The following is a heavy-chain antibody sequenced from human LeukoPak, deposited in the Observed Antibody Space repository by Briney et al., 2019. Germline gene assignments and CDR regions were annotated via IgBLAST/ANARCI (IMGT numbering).Heavy chain of an antibody. CDR3: ARGTGTRVAPYYFDH. CDR2: ISNDGTNK. CDR1: GFTFSSFA. J-gene: IGHJ4*02. Sequence: GGSLRLSCAASGFTFSSFAMHWVRQAPGKGLEWVAVISNDGTNKYYADSVKGRFTISRDNSKNTLYLQMNSLRTEDTAMYYCARGTGTRVAPYYFDHWGQGTLVTVSS. V-gene: IGHV3-30-3*01. D-gene: IGHD1-1*01.